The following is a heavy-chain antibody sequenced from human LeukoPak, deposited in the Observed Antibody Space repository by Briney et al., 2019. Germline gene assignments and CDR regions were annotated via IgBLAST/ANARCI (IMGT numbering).Heavy chain of an antibody. Sequence: PGGSLRLSCAASGFTFSSYSMNWVRQAPGKGLEWVSSISSSSSYIYYADSVKGRFTISRDNAKNSLYLQMNSLRAEDTAVYYCARDLAFGSYYDSSGYFFDYWGQGTLVTVSS. CDR2: ISSSSSYI. CDR1: GFTFSSYS. D-gene: IGHD3-22*01. J-gene: IGHJ4*02. CDR3: ARDLAFGSYYDSSGYFFDY. V-gene: IGHV3-21*01.